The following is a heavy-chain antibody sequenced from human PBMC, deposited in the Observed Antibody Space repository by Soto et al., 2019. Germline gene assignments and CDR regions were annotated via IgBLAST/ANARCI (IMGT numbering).Heavy chain of an antibody. CDR3: AKGRGAIPSYYYGMYV. D-gene: IGHD3-10*01. V-gene: IGHV4-59*01. CDR2: IYYTGST. CDR1: GGSISGYY. J-gene: IGHJ6*02. Sequence: SETLSLTCTVSGGSISGYYWTWIRQPPGKGLEWIGYIYYTGSTNYNPSLKSRVIISVDTSKNQFSLKLSSVTAADTAEYYCAKGRGAIPSYYYGMYVWGQVTTV.